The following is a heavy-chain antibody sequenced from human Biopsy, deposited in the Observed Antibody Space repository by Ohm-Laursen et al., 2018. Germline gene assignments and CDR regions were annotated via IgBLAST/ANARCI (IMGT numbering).Heavy chain of an antibody. V-gene: IGHV4-59*01. Sequence: SETLSLTWPVSGGSISGYHWSWIRKSPGKGLEWLAYISSTGGITSNPSFNGRATMSLDTSKNQFSLRLIYVTAADTGVYYCARMPHFDYWGQGILVTVSS. J-gene: IGHJ4*02. CDR3: ARMPHFDY. D-gene: IGHD2-2*01. CDR1: GGSISGYH. CDR2: ISSTGGI.